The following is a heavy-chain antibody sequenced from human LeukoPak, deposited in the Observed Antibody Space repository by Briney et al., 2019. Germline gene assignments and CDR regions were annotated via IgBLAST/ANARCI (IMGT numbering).Heavy chain of an antibody. CDR3: AKDQAIAAAGTEDY. J-gene: IGHJ4*02. V-gene: IGHV3-23*01. CDR2: MSGSGGST. CDR1: GFTFSSYA. Sequence: PGGSLRLSCAASGFTFSSYAMSWVRQAPGKWLEWVSAMSGSGGSTYYADSVKGRFTIYRDNSKNTLYLQMNSLRAEDTAVYYCAKDQAIAAAGTEDYWGQGTLVTVSS. D-gene: IGHD6-13*01.